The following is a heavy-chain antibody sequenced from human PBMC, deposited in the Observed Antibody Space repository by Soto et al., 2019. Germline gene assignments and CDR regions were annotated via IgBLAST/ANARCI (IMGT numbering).Heavy chain of an antibody. D-gene: IGHD2-15*01. CDR2: IYYSGST. CDR3: ARTLGYCSGGSCYPFDY. CDR1: GGSISSYY. V-gene: IGHV4-59*08. Sequence: QVQLQESGPGLVKPSETLSLTCTVSGGSISSYYWSWIRQPPGKGLEWIGYIYYSGSTNYNPSLKSRVTISVYTSKNQFSLKLSSVTAADTAVYYCARTLGYCSGGSCYPFDYWGQGTLVTVSS. J-gene: IGHJ4*02.